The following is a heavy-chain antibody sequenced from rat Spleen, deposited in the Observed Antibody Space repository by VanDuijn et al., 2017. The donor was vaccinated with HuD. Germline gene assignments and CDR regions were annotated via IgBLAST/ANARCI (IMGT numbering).Heavy chain of an antibody. CDR3: TTYSDYATSPFAF. Sequence: EVQLVESGGGLVQPGGSLKLSCVASGFTFSSFPMAWVRQAPKKGLEWVASITNAAGKVYYPDSVKGRFTISRDTAQNTLYLQMNSPRSEDTATYYCTTYSDYATSPFAFWGRGALVTVSS. D-gene: IGHD1-6*01. V-gene: IGHV5-27*01. CDR1: GFTFSSFP. J-gene: IGHJ3*01. CDR2: ITNAAGKV.